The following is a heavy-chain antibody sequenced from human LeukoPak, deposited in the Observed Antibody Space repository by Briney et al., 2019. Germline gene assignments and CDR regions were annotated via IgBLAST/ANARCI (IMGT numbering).Heavy chain of an antibody. CDR2: INHSGST. J-gene: IGHJ6*03. D-gene: IGHD1-26*01. V-gene: IGHV4-34*01. Sequence: SETLSLTCAVYGGSFSGYYWSWIRQPPGKGLEWIGEINHSGSTNYNPSLKSRVTISVDTSKNQFSLKLSSVTAADTAVYYCATRSSVVATTAAYYYYMDVWGKGTTVTISS. CDR1: GGSFSGYY. CDR3: ATRSSVVATTAAYYYYMDV.